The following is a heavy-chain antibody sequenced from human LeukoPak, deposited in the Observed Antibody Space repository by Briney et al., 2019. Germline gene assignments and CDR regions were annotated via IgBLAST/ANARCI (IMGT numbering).Heavy chain of an antibody. V-gene: IGHV1-46*01. CDR3: AGSIAARPGLDY. D-gene: IGHD6-6*01. Sequence: ASVKVSCKASGYTFTSYDMHWVRQAPGQGLEWMGIINPSAGGTSYAQKFQGRVTMTRDMSTSTVYMELSSLRSEETAVDYCAGSIAARPGLDYWGQGTLVTVSS. CDR1: GYTFTSYD. CDR2: INPSAGGT. J-gene: IGHJ4*02.